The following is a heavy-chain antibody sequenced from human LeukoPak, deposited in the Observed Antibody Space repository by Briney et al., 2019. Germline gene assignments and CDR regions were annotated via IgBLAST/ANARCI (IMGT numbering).Heavy chain of an antibody. CDR1: GLTFSSYD. V-gene: IGHV3-23*01. J-gene: IGHJ3*02. CDR3: AKGLSAVTTRPDDTFDI. CDR2: ISGSGDTT. D-gene: IGHD4-17*01. Sequence: GGSLRLSCAASGLTFSSYDMTWVRQAPGKGLEWVSSISGSGDTTYYADSVRGRLTISRDNSKNTLYLQIHFLRADDTAVYYCAKGLSAVTTRPDDTFDIWGLGTMVIVSS.